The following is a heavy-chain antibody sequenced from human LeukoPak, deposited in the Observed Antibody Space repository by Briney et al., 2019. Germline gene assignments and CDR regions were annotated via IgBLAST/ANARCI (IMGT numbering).Heavy chain of an antibody. CDR3: ARGQYTDGLSY. D-gene: IGHD5-24*01. CDR1: GFTFSTYW. CDR2: IKPDGSEK. V-gene: IGHV3-7*03. J-gene: IGHJ4*02. Sequence: GGSLRLSCAASGFTFSTYWLTWVRQAPGKGLEWVAIIKPDGSEKYYVDSVKGRFTISRDNAENSLFLQMNGLRPEDTAVFYCARGQYTDGLSYWGQGTLVTVSS.